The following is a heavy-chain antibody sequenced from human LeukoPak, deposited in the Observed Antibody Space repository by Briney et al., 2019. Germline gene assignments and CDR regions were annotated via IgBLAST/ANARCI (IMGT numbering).Heavy chain of an antibody. V-gene: IGHV1-18*01. CDR1: GYTFTSYG. J-gene: IGHJ4*02. Sequence: ASVKVSCKASGYTFTSYGISWVRQAPGQGLEWMGWISAYNGNTNYAQKLQGRVTMTTDTSTSTAYMELRSLRSDDTAVYYCARVPLYYYDSSGQGDYWGQGTLVTVSS. D-gene: IGHD3-22*01. CDR3: ARVPLYYYDSSGQGDY. CDR2: ISAYNGNT.